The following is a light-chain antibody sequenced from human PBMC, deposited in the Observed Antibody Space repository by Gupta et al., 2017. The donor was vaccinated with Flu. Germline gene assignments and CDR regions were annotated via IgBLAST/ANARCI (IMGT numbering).Light chain of an antibody. CDR3: QQYTIFPVT. CDR2: EAS. V-gene: IGKV1-5*03. J-gene: IGKJ2*01. Sequence: DIQMTQSPSTLSASVGDRVSITCRASQSIRTSLAWYQQKPGKAPDLLLFEASTLQSGVPSRFSGSGSGTEFTLTISSLQPDDFATYYCQQYTIFPVTFGQGTQLEIK. CDR1: QSIRTS.